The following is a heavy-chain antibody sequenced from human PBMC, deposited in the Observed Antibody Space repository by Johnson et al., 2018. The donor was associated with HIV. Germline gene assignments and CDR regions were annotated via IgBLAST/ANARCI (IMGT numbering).Heavy chain of an antibody. D-gene: IGHD3-3*01. CDR1: GFTFGSYA. CDR2: ISGSGGRT. J-gene: IGHJ3*02. V-gene: IGHV3-23*04. Sequence: VQLVESGGGLVQPGGSLRLSCAASGFTFGSYAMSWVRQAPGKGLEWVAIISGSGGRTYYADSVKGRFTISRDNPRNPLLLQLNRLTAEDTAVYYCVKDLGLQFMEWSTAPADAFHIWGQGTMVTVSS. CDR3: VKDLGLQFMEWSTAPADAFHI.